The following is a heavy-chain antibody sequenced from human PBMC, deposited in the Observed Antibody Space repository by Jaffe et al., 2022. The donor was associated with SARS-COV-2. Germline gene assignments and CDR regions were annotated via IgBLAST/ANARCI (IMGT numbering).Heavy chain of an antibody. Sequence: QVQLVQSGAEVKKPGASVKVSCKASGYTFTSYGISWVRQAPGQGLEWMGWISAYNGNTNYAQKLQGRVTMTTDTSTSTAYMELRSLRSDDTAVYYCARVPLYCSSTSCYTEDYGMDVWGQGTTVTVSS. CDR3: ARVPLYCSSTSCYTEDYGMDV. D-gene: IGHD2-2*02. CDR2: ISAYNGNT. CDR1: GYTFTSYG. J-gene: IGHJ6*02. V-gene: IGHV1-18*01.